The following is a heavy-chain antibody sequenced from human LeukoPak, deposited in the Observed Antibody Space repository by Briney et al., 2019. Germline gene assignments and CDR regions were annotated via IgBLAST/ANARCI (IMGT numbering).Heavy chain of an antibody. CDR2: ISSSSSYI. V-gene: IGHV3-21*01. CDR3: AREYSSSADFDY. D-gene: IGHD6-6*01. J-gene: IGHJ4*02. CDR1: GFTFSSYS. Sequence: GSLRLSCAASGFTFSSYSMNWVRQAPGKGLEWVSSISSSSSYIYYADSVKGRFTISRDNAKNSLSLQMNSLRAEDTAVYYCAREYSSSADFDYWGQGTLVTVSS.